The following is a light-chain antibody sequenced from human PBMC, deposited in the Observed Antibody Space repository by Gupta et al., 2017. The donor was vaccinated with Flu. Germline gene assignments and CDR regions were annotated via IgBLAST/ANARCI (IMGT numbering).Light chain of an antibody. CDR1: RSLVYTDGNTY. V-gene: IGKV2-30*01. CDR2: KAS. Sequence: EVVLTQSPLSLSVTLGQPASISCRSSRSLVYTDGNTYLNWFHQRPGQPPRRLIFKASNRDAGVPDRISVSGSGTDFTLKISRVEAEDVGVYYCMQGTHWPPMTFGPGTKVEIK. J-gene: IGKJ3*01. CDR3: MQGTHWPPMT.